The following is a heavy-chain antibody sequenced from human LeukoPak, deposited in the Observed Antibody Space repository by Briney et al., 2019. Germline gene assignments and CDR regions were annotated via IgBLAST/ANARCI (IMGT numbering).Heavy chain of an antibody. CDR1: GFTFSSYS. J-gene: IGHJ4*02. CDR3: ARDLGCSGGSCEPYYFDY. Sequence: GGSMRLSCGASGFTFSSYSMNWVRRAPRKGLKWVSSISSSSSYIYYEDSVKGRFTISRDNAENSLYLQMNSLRAEDTAVYYCARDLGCSGGSCEPYYFDYWGQGTLVTVSS. CDR2: ISSSSSYI. D-gene: IGHD2-15*01. V-gene: IGHV3-21*01.